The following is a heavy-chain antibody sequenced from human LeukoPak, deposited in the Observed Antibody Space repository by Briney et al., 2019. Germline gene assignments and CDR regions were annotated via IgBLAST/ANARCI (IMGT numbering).Heavy chain of an antibody. CDR2: IHHSGST. J-gene: IGHJ4*02. V-gene: IGHV4-38-2*02. D-gene: IGHD1-26*01. Sequence: SETLSLTCTVSGYSISSGYYWGWIRQPPGKGLEWIGSIHHSGSTYYNPSLKSRVTISVDTSKNQFSLKLSSVTAADTAVYYCASSSGSYSFDYWGQGTLVTVSS. CDR3: ASSSGSYSFDY. CDR1: GYSISSGYY.